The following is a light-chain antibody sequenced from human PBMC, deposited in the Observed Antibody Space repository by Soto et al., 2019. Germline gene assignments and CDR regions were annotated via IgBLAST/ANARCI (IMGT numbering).Light chain of an antibody. CDR1: SSDIDGYDY. CDR3: SSYTSSSTLVV. CDR2: DVN. J-gene: IGLJ2*01. Sequence: QSALTQPASVSGSPGQSITISCTGTSSDIDGYDYVSWYQQHPGKAPKLMICDVNHRPSGVSNRFSGSKSGNTASLTISGLQAEDEADYYCSSYTSSSTLVVFGGGTKLTVL. V-gene: IGLV2-14*01.